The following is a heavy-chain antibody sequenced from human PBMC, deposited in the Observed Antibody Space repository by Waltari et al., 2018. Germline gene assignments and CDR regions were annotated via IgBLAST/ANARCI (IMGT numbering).Heavy chain of an antibody. CDR3: ARHTLFRGNWFDP. V-gene: IGHV4-39*01. CDR2: IYFIVST. CDR1: GGSISSSRYY. Sequence: QLQLQESGPGLVKTSETVSLTCTVSGGSISSSRYYWGWISPPPGKGLEWIWIIYFIVSTYYNPSLKSRVTLSVDTSNTQFSLKLSSVTAADTAVYYCARHTLFRGNWFDPWGQGTLVTVSS. D-gene: IGHD3-3*01. J-gene: IGHJ5*02.